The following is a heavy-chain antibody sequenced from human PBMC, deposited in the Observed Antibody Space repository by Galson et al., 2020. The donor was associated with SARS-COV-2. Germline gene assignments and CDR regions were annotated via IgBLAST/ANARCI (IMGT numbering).Heavy chain of an antibody. CDR1: GFTFSSYA. V-gene: IGHV3-30-3*01. Sequence: TGGSLRLSCAASGFTFSSYAMHWVRQAPGKGLEWVAVISYDGSNKYYADSVKGRFTISRDNSKNTLYLQMNSLRAEDTAVYYCARDWGYCSSTSCSDYYYGMDVWGQGITVTVSS. CDR2: ISYDGSNK. D-gene: IGHD2-2*01. J-gene: IGHJ6*02. CDR3: ARDWGYCSSTSCSDYYYGMDV.